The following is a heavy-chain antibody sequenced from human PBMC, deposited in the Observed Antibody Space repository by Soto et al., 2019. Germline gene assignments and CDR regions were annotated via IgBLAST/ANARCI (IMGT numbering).Heavy chain of an antibody. CDR3: ARTDASIPSHLDF. J-gene: IGHJ4*02. CDR1: GITFSNYW. D-gene: IGHD2-2*02. Sequence: GGSLRLSCEASGITFSNYWMSWVRQAPGKGLEWVANIKQDGSETYYVDSVKGRFTISRDNAKNSLYLQMNSLRAEDTAVYYCARTDASIPSHLDFWGQGTPVTVSS. CDR2: IKQDGSET. V-gene: IGHV3-7*01.